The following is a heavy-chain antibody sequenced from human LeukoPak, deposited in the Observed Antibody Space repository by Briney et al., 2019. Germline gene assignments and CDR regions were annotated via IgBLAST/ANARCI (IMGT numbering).Heavy chain of an antibody. CDR1: VGTFSSYA. CDR3: ASHYYDSSGYYYGFDY. D-gene: IGHD3-22*01. V-gene: IGHV1-69*13. J-gene: IGHJ4*02. CDR2: IIPIFGTA. Sequence: SVKVSCTASVGTFSSYAISWVRQAPGQGLEWMGGIIPIFGTANYAQKFQGRVTITAEESTSTAYMELSSLRSEDTAVYYCASHYYDSSGYYYGFDYWGQGTLVTVSS.